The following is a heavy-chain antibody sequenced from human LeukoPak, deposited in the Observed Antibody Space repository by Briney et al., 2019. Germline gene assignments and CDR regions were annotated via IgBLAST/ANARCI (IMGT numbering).Heavy chain of an antibody. CDR1: GGSISSYY. CDR2: IYYSGST. D-gene: IGHD6-13*01. J-gene: IGHJ6*02. Sequence: SEILSLTCTVSGGSISSYYWSWIRQPPGKGLEWIGYIYYSGSTNYNPSLKSRVTISVDTSKNQFSLKLSSVPAADTAVYYGAGGGSSSQTEGVYYYYYVMDVGAQGTTVTVSS. CDR3: AGGGSSSQTEGVYYYYYVMDV. V-gene: IGHV4-59*01.